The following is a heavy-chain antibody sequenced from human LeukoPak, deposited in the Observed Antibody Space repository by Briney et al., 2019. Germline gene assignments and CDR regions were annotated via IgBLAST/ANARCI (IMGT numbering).Heavy chain of an antibody. CDR2: ISGSGGST. CDR3: AKTRGLVGATTYYYYGMDV. J-gene: IGHJ6*02. CDR1: GFTFSSYA. D-gene: IGHD1-26*01. V-gene: IGHV3-23*01. Sequence: GGSLRLSCAASGFTFSSYAMSWVRQAPGKGLEWVSAISGSGGSTYYADSVKGRFTISRDNTTDTLYLQMNSLRAEDTAVYYCAKTRGLVGATTYYYYGMDVWGQGTTVTVSS.